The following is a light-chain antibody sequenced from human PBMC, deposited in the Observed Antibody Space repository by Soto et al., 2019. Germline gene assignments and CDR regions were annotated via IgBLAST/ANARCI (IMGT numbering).Light chain of an antibody. V-gene: IGKV3-11*01. J-gene: IGKJ5*01. CDR1: QSVTSY. CDR2: DAS. CDR3: QQRSSWPIT. Sequence: EIVLTQSAGTLSLSPGERSTLAYRASQSVTSYLAWYQQRPGQAPRLLINDASRRATGIPDRFSGSGSGADFTLTISSLEPEDFAVYYCQQRSSWPITFGQGTRLEIK.